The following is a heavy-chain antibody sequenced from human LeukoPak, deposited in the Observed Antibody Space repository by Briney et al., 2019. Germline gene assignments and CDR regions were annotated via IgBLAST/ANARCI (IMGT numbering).Heavy chain of an antibody. CDR3: ARPGLCYYDSSGSKSWFDP. CDR2: IYYSGST. Sequence: SETLSLTCTVSGGSISSSSYYWGWIRQPPGKGLEWIGSIYYSGSTYYNPSLKSRVTISVDTSKNQFSLKLSSVTAADTAVYYCARPGLCYYDSSGSKSWFDPWGQGTLVTVSS. J-gene: IGHJ5*02. V-gene: IGHV4-39*01. CDR1: GGSISSSSYY. D-gene: IGHD3-22*01.